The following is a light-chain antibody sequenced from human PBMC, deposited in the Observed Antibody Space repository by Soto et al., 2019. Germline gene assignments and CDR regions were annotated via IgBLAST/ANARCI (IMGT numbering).Light chain of an antibody. Sequence: QLVLTQSPSSSASLGASVKRTCTLSSGHSNYAIAWHQQQSEKGPRYLMKLNSDGSHSKGAGIPDRFSGSSSGAERYLTISRRQSEDEADYYCQTWGSGIVVFGGGTKLTVL. CDR1: SGHSNYA. V-gene: IGLV4-69*01. CDR2: LNSDGSH. CDR3: QTWGSGIVV. J-gene: IGLJ2*01.